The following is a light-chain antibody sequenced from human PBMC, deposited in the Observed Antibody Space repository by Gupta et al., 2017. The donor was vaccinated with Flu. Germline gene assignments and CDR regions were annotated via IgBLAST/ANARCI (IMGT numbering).Light chain of an antibody. CDR2: TNN. CDR1: SSNIGDNS. Sequence: QSVVTQPPSASGTPEQRVIISCSGSSSNIGDNSVNWYQQLPGTAPKLLIYTNNQRPSGVPGRFSGSKSGSSASLAISGLQSEDEADYYCAAWDDSLNGLVFGTGTKVTVL. J-gene: IGLJ1*01. CDR3: AAWDDSLNGLV. V-gene: IGLV1-44*01.